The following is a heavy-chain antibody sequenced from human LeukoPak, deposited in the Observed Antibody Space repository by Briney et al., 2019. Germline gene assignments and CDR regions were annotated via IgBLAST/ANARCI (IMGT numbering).Heavy chain of an antibody. CDR3: TRVHTAMVLDY. CDR2: IRSKAYGGTT. CDR1: GFTFGDYA. J-gene: IGHJ4*02. V-gene: IGHV3-49*03. D-gene: IGHD5-18*01. Sequence: QAGGSLRLSCTASGFTFGDYAMSWFRQAPGKGLEWVGFIRSKAYGGTTEYAASVKGRFTISRDDSKSIAYLQMNSLKTEDTAVYYCTRVHTAMVLDYWGQGTLVTVSS.